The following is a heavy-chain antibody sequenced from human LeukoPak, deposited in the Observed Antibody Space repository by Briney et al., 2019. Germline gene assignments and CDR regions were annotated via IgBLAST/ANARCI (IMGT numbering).Heavy chain of an antibody. CDR3: ASQGSSGYPLAY. J-gene: IGHJ4*02. D-gene: IGHD3-22*01. CDR1: GYSFTGYY. Sequence: ASVKVSCKASGYSFTGYYMHWVRQAPGQGLEWMGWISPNNGDTNYAQKFQGRVTITTDESTSTAYMELSSLRSEDTAVYYCASQGSSGYPLAYWGQGTLVTVSS. CDR2: ISPNNGDT. V-gene: IGHV1-2*02.